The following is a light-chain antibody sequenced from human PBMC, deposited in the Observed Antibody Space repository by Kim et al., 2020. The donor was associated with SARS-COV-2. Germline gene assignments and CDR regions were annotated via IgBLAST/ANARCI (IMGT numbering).Light chain of an antibody. CDR1: SNDVGDYKY. J-gene: IGLJ2*01. CDR2: DVT. CDR3: FSYAGNFETFVL. V-gene: IGLV2-11*01. Sequence: QSALTQTRSVSGSPGQSVTISCTGTSNDVGDYKYVSWYQQHPGKAPKLIIYDVTKRPSGVPGRFAGSKSANTASLTVSGLQAEDEATYYCFSYAGNFETFVLFGGGTQLTVL.